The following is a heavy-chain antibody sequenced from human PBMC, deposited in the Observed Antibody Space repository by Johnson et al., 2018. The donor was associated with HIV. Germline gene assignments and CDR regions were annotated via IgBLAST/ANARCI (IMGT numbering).Heavy chain of an antibody. CDR2: ISGST. D-gene: IGHD3-16*01. V-gene: IGHV3-23*04. CDR3: AKGGGTWGDAFDI. J-gene: IGHJ3*02. CDR1: GFTFSSYA. Sequence: VQLVESGGGLVQPGGSLRVSCAASGFTFSSYAMSWVRQAPGKGLAWVSTISGSTYYADSVKGRFTIPRDNSKNTVYLQMTSLRAEDTAVYYCAKGGGTWGDAFDIWGQGTMVTVSS.